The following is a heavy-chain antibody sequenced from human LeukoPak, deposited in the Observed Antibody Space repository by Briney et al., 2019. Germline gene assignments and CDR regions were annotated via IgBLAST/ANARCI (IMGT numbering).Heavy chain of an antibody. V-gene: IGHV3-21*03. D-gene: IGHD6-13*01. CDR3: ASDIAAAGTLNWFDP. CDR2: ISSSSSYI. J-gene: IGHJ5*02. CDR1: GFTFSSYS. Sequence: PGGSLRLSCAASGFTFSSYSMNWVRQAPGKGLEWVSSISSSSSYIYYADSVKGRFTISRDNAKNSLYLQMNSLRAEDTAVYYCASDIAAAGTLNWFDPWGQGTLVTVSS.